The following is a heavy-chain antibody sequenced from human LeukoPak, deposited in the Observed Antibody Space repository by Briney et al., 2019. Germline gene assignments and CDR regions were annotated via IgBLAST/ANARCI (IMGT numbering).Heavy chain of an antibody. D-gene: IGHD3-22*01. J-gene: IGHJ4*02. CDR1: GFTFSSYA. CDR3: AKDGGGYDTSGYYYGDY. V-gene: IGHV3-23*01. CDR2: ISGSGGST. Sequence: SGGSLRLSCGASGFTFSSYAMSWVRQAPGKGLEWVSTISGSGGSTYYADSVKGRFTISRDNSKNTLYLQMNSLRAEDTAVYYCAKDGGGYDTSGYYYGDYWGQGTLVTVSS.